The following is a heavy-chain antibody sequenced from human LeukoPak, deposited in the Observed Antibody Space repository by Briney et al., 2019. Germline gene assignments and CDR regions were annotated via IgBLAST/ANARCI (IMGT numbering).Heavy chain of an antibody. CDR2: ISGSGGST. Sequence: GGSLRLSCAASGFTFSSYAMRWVRQAPGKGLEWVSAISGSGGSTYYADSVKGRFTISRDNSKNTLYLQMNSLRAEDTAVYYCVKDPRAPGIRLYYFDYWGQGTLVTVSS. D-gene: IGHD5-12*01. V-gene: IGHV3-23*01. CDR3: VKDPRAPGIRLYYFDY. J-gene: IGHJ4*02. CDR1: GFTFSSYA.